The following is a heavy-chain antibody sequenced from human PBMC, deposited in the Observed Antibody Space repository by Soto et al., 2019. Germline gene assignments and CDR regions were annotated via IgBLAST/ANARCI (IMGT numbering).Heavy chain of an antibody. CDR2: IVVGSGNT. V-gene: IGHV1-58*02. D-gene: IGHD3-22*01. CDR3: AADRPYDSSGYLGY. Sequence: GASVKVSCKASGFTFTSSAMQWVRQARGQRLEWIGWIVVGSGNTNYAQKFQERVTITRDMSTSTAYMELSSLRSEDTAVYYCAADRPYDSSGYLGYWGQGTLVTVSS. J-gene: IGHJ4*02. CDR1: GFTFTSSA.